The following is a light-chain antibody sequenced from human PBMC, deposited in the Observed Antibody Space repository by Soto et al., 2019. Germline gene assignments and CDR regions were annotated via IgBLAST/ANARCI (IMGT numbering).Light chain of an antibody. V-gene: IGKV3-11*01. J-gene: IGKJ4*01. CDR2: DAS. CDR3: QQRSNWLT. Sequence: EIVLTQSPATLSFSPGERATLSCRASQSVSSYLAWYQQKPGQAPRLLIYDASNRATGIPARFSGSGSGTDFTLIISSLQSEDFAVYYCQQRSNWLTFGGGTKVDIK. CDR1: QSVSSY.